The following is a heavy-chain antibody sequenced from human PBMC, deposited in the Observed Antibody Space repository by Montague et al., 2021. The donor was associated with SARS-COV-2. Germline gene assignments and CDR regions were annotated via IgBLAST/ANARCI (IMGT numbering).Heavy chain of an antibody. CDR1: GGSFSGNY. D-gene: IGHD4-11*01. V-gene: IGHV4-34*01. J-gene: IGHJ6*02. Sequence: SETLSLTCAVYGGSFSGNYWSWIRQPPGKGLEWIGEINHYGSTNYNPSLKSRVTMSVDTSKNQISLKLSSVTAADTAVYYCARGLPVTTLFYYFGMDVWGQGTTVTVSS. CDR2: INHYGST. CDR3: ARGLPVTTLFYYFGMDV.